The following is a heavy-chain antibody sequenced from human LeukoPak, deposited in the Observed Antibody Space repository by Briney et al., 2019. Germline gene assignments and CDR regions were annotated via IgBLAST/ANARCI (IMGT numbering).Heavy chain of an antibody. J-gene: IGHJ6*02. CDR3: ARGAKYYYYGMDV. V-gene: IGHV1-2*02. Sequence: ASVKVSCKASGYTFTCYYIHWVRQAPGQGVEWLGWINPNSGGTNYAQKFQGRVTMTRDTSISTAYMELSSLRSDDTAVYYCARGAKYYYYGMDVWGQGTTVTVSS. CDR1: GYTFTCYY. CDR2: INPNSGGT.